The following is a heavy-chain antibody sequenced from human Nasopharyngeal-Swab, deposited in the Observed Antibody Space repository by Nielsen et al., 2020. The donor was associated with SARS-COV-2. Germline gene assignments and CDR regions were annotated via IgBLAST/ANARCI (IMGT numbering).Heavy chain of an antibody. V-gene: IGHV3-23*01. Sequence: VREAPGKGLKWVSGISAGGGSSFYADSVKGWFTISRDNSKNTLHLQMSSLRADDTAVYYCAKVERGAYYYMDVWGKGTTVTVSS. CDR2: ISAGGGSS. CDR3: AKVERGAYYYMDV. D-gene: IGHD3-3*01. J-gene: IGHJ6*03.